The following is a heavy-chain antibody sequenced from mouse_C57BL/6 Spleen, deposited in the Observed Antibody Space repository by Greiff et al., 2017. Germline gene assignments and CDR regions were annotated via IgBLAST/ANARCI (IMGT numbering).Heavy chain of an antibody. V-gene: IGHV5-9*01. Sequence: DVMLVESGGGLVKPGGSLKLSCAASGFTFSSYTMSWVRQTPEKRLEWVATISGGGGNTYYPDSVKGRFTISRDNAKNTLYLQMSSLRSEDTALYYCARQAHPITTVVATGYFDVWGTGTTVTVSS. J-gene: IGHJ1*03. CDR3: ARQAHPITTVVATGYFDV. CDR1: GFTFSSYT. CDR2: ISGGGGNT. D-gene: IGHD1-1*01.